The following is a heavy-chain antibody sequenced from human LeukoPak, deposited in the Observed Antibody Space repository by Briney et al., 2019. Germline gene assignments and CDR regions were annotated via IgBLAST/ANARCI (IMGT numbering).Heavy chain of an antibody. J-gene: IGHJ3*02. D-gene: IGHD3-3*01. CDR1: GGSISSGGYS. V-gene: IGHV4-30-2*01. Sequence: SQTLSLTCAVSGGSISSGGYSWSWIRQPPGKGLEWIGYICHSGSTYYNPSLKSRVTISVDRSKNQFSLKLSSVTAADTAVYYCARCYDFWSGEDAFDIWGQGTMVTVSS. CDR3: ARCYDFWSGEDAFDI. CDR2: ICHSGST.